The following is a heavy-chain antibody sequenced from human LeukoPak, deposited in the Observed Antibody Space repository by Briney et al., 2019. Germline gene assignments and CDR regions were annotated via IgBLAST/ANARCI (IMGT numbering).Heavy chain of an antibody. CDR3: ARPFGHPFDWPNWFDP. J-gene: IGHJ5*02. D-gene: IGHD3-9*01. CDR1: GGSISSSSYY. V-gene: IGHV4-39*01. Sequence: SETLSLTCTVSGGSISSSSYYWGWIRQPPGKGLEWIGSIYYSGSTYYNPSLKSRVTISVDTSKNQFSLKLSSVTTADTAVYYCARPFGHPFDWPNWFDPWGQGTLVTVSS. CDR2: IYYSGST.